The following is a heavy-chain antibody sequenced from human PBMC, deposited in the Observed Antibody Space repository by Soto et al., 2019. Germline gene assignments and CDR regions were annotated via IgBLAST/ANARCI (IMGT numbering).Heavy chain of an antibody. CDR3: ARGDRGGFDL. D-gene: IGHD3-10*01. CDR1: GFIFRDWF. CDR2: ISKDSDGTTT. Sequence: GGSLRLSCAASGFIFRDWFMSWIRQAAGKGLEWISYISKDSDGTTTTYADSVKGRFTISRDNARNTVSLQMSSVRAEDTAIYYCARGDRGGFDLWGHGTVVTVSS. V-gene: IGHV3-11*04. J-gene: IGHJ3*01.